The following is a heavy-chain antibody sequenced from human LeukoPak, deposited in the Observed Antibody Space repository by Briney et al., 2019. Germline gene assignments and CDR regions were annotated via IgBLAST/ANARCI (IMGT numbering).Heavy chain of an antibody. Sequence: SETLSLTCTVSGGSISTYYWSWIRQPPGKGLEWVGYIYYSGSTNYNPSLKSRVTISVDRSKNQFSLKLTSVTAADTAVYFCARGAVQMSTILYWFDPWGQGTLVTVSS. CDR2: IYYSGST. CDR1: GGSISTYY. J-gene: IGHJ5*02. CDR3: ARGAVQMSTILYWFDP. D-gene: IGHD5-24*01. V-gene: IGHV4-59*01.